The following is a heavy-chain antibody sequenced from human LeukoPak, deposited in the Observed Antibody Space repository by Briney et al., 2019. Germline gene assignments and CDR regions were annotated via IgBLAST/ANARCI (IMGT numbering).Heavy chain of an antibody. CDR3: ARDPRSYYDSTIAFDY. CDR1: GYTFTGYY. J-gene: IGHJ4*02. D-gene: IGHD3-22*01. Sequence: ASVKVSCKASGYTFTGYYMHWVRQAPGQGLEWMGRINPNSGGTNYAQKFQGRVTMTRDTSISTAYMELSRLRSDDTAVYYCARDPRSYYDSTIAFDYWGQGTLVTVSS. CDR2: INPNSGGT. V-gene: IGHV1-2*06.